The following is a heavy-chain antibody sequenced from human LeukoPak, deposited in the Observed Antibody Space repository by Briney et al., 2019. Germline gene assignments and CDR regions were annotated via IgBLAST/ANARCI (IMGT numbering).Heavy chain of an antibody. J-gene: IGHJ4*02. Sequence: GASVKVSCKASGYTFTSYGISWVRQAPGQGLEWMGWISAYNGNTNYAQKLQGRVTMTTDTSTTTAYMDLRSLRSDDTAVYYCASLYGSGSPFDYWGQGTLVTVSS. CDR2: ISAYNGNT. D-gene: IGHD3-10*01. CDR3: ASLYGSGSPFDY. CDR1: GYTFTSYG. V-gene: IGHV1-18*01.